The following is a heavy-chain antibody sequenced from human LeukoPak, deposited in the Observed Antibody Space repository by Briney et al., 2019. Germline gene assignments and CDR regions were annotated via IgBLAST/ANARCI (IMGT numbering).Heavy chain of an antibody. J-gene: IGHJ5*02. V-gene: IGHV4-34*01. Sequence: PSETLSLTCAVYGGSFSGYYWSWIRQPPGKGLEWIGEINHSGSTNYNPSLKSRVTIPVDTSKNQFSLKLSSVTAADTAAYYCARVTQEPAASLGFWFDPWGQGTLVTVSS. D-gene: IGHD2-2*01. CDR2: INHSGST. CDR3: ARVTQEPAASLGFWFDP. CDR1: GGSFSGYY.